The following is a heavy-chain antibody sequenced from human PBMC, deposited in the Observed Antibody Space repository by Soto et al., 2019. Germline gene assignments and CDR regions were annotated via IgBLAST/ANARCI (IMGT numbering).Heavy chain of an antibody. CDR2: ISWNSGNI. D-gene: IGHD2-2*01. CDR1: GFTFDDYA. J-gene: IGHJ3*01. Sequence: EVQLVESGGGVVQPGRSLRLSCSASGFTFDDYAMNWVRQAPGKGLEWVSSISWNSGNIVYADSVRGRFTISRDNAKTSLHLQMNSLRAEDTALYDGTKGASTSCFSALDLWGQGTRVTVTS. CDR3: TKGASTSCFSALDL. V-gene: IGHV3-9*01.